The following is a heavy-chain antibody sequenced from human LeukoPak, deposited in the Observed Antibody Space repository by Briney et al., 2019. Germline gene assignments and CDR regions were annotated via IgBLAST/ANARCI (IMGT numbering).Heavy chain of an antibody. V-gene: IGHV3-21*01. Sequence: PGGSLRLSCAASGFTFSSYSMNWVRQAPGRGLEWVSSICSSSSYIYYADSVKGRSTFSRNNAKTSFHLQMNILRAEDTAVYYCARDGEMATIGWFDPWGQGTLVTVSS. J-gene: IGHJ5*02. CDR1: GFTFSSYS. CDR2: ICSSSSYI. D-gene: IGHD5-24*01. CDR3: ARDGEMATIGWFDP.